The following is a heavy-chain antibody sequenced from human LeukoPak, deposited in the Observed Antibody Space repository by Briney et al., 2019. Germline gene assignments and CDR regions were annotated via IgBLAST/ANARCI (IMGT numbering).Heavy chain of an antibody. Sequence: GASVKVSCKASGYTFTTDYIHWVRQAPGQGLEWMGIINPSGGSTTYAQKFQGRVIMTGDTSTSTVYMELRSLRSEDTAVYYCARGGSSSGYWGQGTLVTVSS. CDR2: INPSGGST. J-gene: IGHJ4*02. D-gene: IGHD2-15*01. CDR1: GYTFTTDY. CDR3: ARGGSSSGY. V-gene: IGHV1-46*01.